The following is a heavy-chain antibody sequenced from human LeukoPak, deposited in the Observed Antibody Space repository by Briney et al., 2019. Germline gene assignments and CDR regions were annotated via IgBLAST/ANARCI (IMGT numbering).Heavy chain of an antibody. CDR3: ERAYGSGSSFTYFDY. V-gene: IGHV5-10-1*01. Sequence: GESLRISCKAAGSSFTSSWINWVRQMPGKGLEWMGRIDPSDSYTNYSPSFQGHVTISADKSISTAYLQWSSLKASDTAMYYCERAYGSGSSFTYFDYLGQGTLVTVSS. CDR1: GSSFTSSW. D-gene: IGHD3-10*01. J-gene: IGHJ4*02. CDR2: IDPSDSYT.